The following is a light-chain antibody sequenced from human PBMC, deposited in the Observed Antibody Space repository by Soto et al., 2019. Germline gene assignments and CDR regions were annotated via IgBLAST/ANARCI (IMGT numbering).Light chain of an antibody. J-gene: IGKJ5*01. CDR3: QQYYSFPT. Sequence: DIQMTQSPSTLSASVGDRVTITCRASQSISFWLAWYQHKPGRAPNLLIYDASILESGVPSRFSGIRSGTEFTLTISSLQPDDFATYYCQQYYSFPTFGQGTRLEIK. V-gene: IGKV1-5*01. CDR2: DAS. CDR1: QSISFW.